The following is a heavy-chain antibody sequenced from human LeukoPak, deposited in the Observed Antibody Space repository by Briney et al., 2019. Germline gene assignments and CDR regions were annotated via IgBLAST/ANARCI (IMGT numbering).Heavy chain of an antibody. Sequence: GGSLRLSCAASGFTFSNAWMSWVRQAPGKGLEWVGRIRRKTDGGTTDYAAPVKGRFTVSRDDSKNTLYLQMNSLQTEDTAVYYCTTGRSSSWPDYWGQGTLVTVSS. CDR3: TTGRSSSWPDY. J-gene: IGHJ4*02. V-gene: IGHV3-15*01. CDR2: IRRKTDGGTT. CDR1: GFTFSNAW. D-gene: IGHD6-13*01.